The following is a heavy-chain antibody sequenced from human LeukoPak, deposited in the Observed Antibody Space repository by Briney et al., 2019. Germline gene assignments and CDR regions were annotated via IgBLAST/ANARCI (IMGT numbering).Heavy chain of an antibody. CDR3: ARADYYDSSASDY. CDR2: IYHSGST. CDR1: GGSISSGGYS. V-gene: IGHV4-30-2*03. Sequence: PSQTLSLTCAVSGGSISSGGYSWSWIRQPPGKGLEWIGSIYHSGSTYYNPSLKSRVTISIDTSKNQFSLKLSSVTAADTAVYYCARADYYDSSASDYWGQGTLVTVSS. D-gene: IGHD3-22*01. J-gene: IGHJ4*02.